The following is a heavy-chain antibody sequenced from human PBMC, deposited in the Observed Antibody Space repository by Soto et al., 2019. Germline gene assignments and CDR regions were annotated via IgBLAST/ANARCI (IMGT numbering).Heavy chain of an antibody. CDR3: GKDKSASAMVDGFMDV. J-gene: IGHJ6*02. D-gene: IGHD5-18*01. CDR1: GFPFSSYA. CDR2: ISGSGAHT. Sequence: EVQLLESGGGLVQPGGSLRLSCAASGFPFSSYAMYWVRQVPGKGLEWVSSISGSGAHTYYADSKEGRFTISRDNSQNTLYLQINSLRAEDTAVYHCGKDKSASAMVDGFMDVWGQGTTVTVS. V-gene: IGHV3-23*01.